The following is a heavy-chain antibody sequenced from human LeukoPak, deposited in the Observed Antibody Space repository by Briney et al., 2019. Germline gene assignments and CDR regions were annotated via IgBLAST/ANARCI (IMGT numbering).Heavy chain of an antibody. Sequence: ASVKVSCKASGYTFTSYDIIWVRQASGQGLEWMGWMNPNSGHTGYAQKFQGRVTMTRTTSISTAYMGLTSPTSEDSAVYYCARSIVGVRKRNDYWGQGTLVTVSS. CDR3: ARSIVGVRKRNDY. V-gene: IGHV1-8*01. CDR1: GYTFTSYD. CDR2: MNPNSGHT. J-gene: IGHJ4*02. D-gene: IGHD1-26*01.